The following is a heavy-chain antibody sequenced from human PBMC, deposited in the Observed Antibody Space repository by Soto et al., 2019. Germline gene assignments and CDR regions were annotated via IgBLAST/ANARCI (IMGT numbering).Heavy chain of an antibody. D-gene: IGHD3-3*01. CDR3: ARGSAAYYDFWSGFSSEYYYCGMDV. V-gene: IGHV3-23*01. Sequence: GVSLRLSFAASGFTFSSYAMSWVRQAPGRGLEWVSAISGSGGSTYYADSVKGRFTISRDNSKNTLYLQMNSLRAEDTAVYYCARGSAAYYDFWSGFSSEYYYCGMDVWGQGTTVTVSS. CDR2: ISGSGGST. J-gene: IGHJ6*02. CDR1: GFTFSSYA.